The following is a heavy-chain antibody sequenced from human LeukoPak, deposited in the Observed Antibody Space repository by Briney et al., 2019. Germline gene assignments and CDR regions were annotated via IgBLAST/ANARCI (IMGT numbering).Heavy chain of an antibody. V-gene: IGHV3-23*01. Sequence: PGGSLRLSCAASGFTFSSYAMSWVRQAPGKGLEWVSAISGSGGSTYYADSVKGRFTISRDNSKNTLYLQMNSLRAEDTAVYYCAHLDIVATIEDYWGQGTLVTVSS. CDR3: AHLDIVATIEDY. D-gene: IGHD5-12*01. J-gene: IGHJ4*02. CDR1: GFTFSSYA. CDR2: ISGSGGST.